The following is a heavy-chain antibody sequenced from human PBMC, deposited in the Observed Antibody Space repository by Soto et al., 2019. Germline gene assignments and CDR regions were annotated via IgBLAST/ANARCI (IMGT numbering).Heavy chain of an antibody. J-gene: IGHJ6*03. D-gene: IGHD6-13*01. CDR2: ISGSGGST. V-gene: IGHV3-23*01. CDR1: GFTFSSYA. CDR3: GKCALPGSSCDYMDV. Sequence: GGSLRLSCAASGFTFSSYATSWVRQAPGKGLEWVSAISGSGGSTYYADSVKGRFTISRDNSKNTLYLQMNSLRAEDTAVYYCGKCALPGSSCDYMDVWGKGTTVTVSS.